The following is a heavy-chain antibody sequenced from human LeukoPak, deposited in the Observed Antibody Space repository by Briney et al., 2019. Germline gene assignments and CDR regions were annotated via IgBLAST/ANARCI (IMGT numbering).Heavy chain of an antibody. Sequence: GESLRISCRGSGYSFTTYWITWVRQMPGKGLEWMGRIDPSDSYTNYSPSFQGHVTISADKSISTAYLQWSSLKASDTAMYYCARVIHLGELSLYDYWGQGTLVTVSS. D-gene: IGHD3-16*02. V-gene: IGHV5-10-1*01. CDR1: GYSFTTYW. J-gene: IGHJ4*02. CDR3: ARVIHLGELSLYDY. CDR2: IDPSDSYT.